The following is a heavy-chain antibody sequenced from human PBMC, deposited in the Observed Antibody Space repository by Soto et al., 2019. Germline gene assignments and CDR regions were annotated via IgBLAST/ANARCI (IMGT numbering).Heavy chain of an antibody. J-gene: IGHJ6*03. D-gene: IGHD4-17*01. CDR2: ISSSSTTI. V-gene: IGHV3-48*04. CDR1: GFNFRPFG. CDR3: ATVNTSPRAIYYYYMDV. Sequence: GGSLRLSCVDSGFNFRPFGMNWVRQAPGKGLEWVSYISSSSTTIYYADSVKGRFTISRDNAKNSMYLQMNSLIAEDAAVYYCATVNTSPRAIYYYYMDVWGKGTTVTVSS.